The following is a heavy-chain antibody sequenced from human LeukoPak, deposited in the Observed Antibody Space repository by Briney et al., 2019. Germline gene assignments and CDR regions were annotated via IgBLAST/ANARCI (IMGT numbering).Heavy chain of an antibody. CDR3: ASFRELAIY. D-gene: IGHD1-26*01. J-gene: IGHJ4*02. CDR1: GYTFTGYY. V-gene: IGHV1-46*01. Sequence: ASVKVSCKASGYTFTGYYMHWLRQAPGQGLEWMGIINPNSGSANYAQKFQGRVTMTRDTSTSTVYMDLSSLRSGDTAVYYCASFRELAIYWGRGTLVTVSS. CDR2: INPNSGSA.